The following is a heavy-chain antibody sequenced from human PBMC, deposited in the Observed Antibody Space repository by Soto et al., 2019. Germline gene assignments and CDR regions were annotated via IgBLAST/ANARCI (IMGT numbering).Heavy chain of an antibody. Sequence: SATLSLTCTVSGASITTYYWSWIRQPPGKGLEWIGYISYSGSTDYNPSLKSRVTISFDASKNQISLQVRSATAADAAVYYFARDLKEYCSDGKCNWFDPWGQGTLVTVSS. CDR2: ISYSGST. D-gene: IGHD2-15*01. CDR1: GASITTYY. CDR3: ARDLKEYCSDGKCNWFDP. V-gene: IGHV4-59*01. J-gene: IGHJ5*02.